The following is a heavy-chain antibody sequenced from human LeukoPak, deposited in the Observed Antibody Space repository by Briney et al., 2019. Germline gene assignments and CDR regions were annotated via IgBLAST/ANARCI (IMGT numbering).Heavy chain of an antibody. Sequence: GGSLRLSCAASGFAFSSYWMSWVRQAPGKGLKWVANIKEDGSEKNFVDSVRGRFTISRDNAKNSLYLQMNSLRAEDTAVYYCARDANYYDASGLLFYDGFDIWGQGTMVTVSS. CDR2: IKEDGSEK. CDR1: GFAFSSYW. J-gene: IGHJ3*02. CDR3: ARDANYYDASGLLFYDGFDI. V-gene: IGHV3-7*01. D-gene: IGHD3-22*01.